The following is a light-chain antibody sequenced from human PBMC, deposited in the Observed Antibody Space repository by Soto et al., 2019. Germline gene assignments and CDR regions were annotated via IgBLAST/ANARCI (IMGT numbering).Light chain of an antibody. CDR3: QPYNIWPLT. J-gene: IGKJ4*01. CDR2: GAS. CDR1: QSGSSSY. Sequence: EIVLTQSPGPLAWAPGERATRSCVASQSGSSSYLGWYQQKPGQAPRLLIYGASTRATGIPARFSGSGSGTEFTLTINSLQSEDFAVYYCQPYNIWPLTLGGGTKVDI. V-gene: IGKV3-15*01.